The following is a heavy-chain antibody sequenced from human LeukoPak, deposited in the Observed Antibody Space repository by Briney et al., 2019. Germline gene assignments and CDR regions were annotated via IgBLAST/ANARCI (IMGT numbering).Heavy chain of an antibody. Sequence: PGRSLRLSCAASGFTFSSYGMHWVRQAPGKGLEWVAVIWYDGSNKYYADSVKGRFTISRDNSKNTLYLQMNSLRAEDTAVYYCASTPRMVASFDYWGQGTLVTVSS. CDR1: GFTFSSYG. D-gene: IGHD5-12*01. V-gene: IGHV3-30*19. CDR2: IWYDGSNK. J-gene: IGHJ4*02. CDR3: ASTPRMVASFDY.